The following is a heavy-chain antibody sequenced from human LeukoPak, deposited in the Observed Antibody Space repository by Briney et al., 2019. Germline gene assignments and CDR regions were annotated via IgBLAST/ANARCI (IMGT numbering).Heavy chain of an antibody. J-gene: IGHJ4*02. V-gene: IGHV3-7*01. D-gene: IGHD1-26*01. Sequence: GGSLRLSCAASGFTFSTYWMSWVRQAPGKGLEWVANINQDESEKYYVDSVKGRFTISRDNAKNSLYLQMNSLRAEDTAVYYCAREEGSYFRLADYWGQGTLVTVSS. CDR3: AREEGSYFRLADY. CDR1: GFTFSTYW. CDR2: INQDESEK.